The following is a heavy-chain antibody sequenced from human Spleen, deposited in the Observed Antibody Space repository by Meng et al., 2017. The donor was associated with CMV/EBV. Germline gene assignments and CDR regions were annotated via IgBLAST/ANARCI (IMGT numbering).Heavy chain of an antibody. CDR3: ARRSVWGPSYGMDV. V-gene: IGHV4-4*02. J-gene: IGHJ6*02. Sequence: SETLSLTCAVSGGSISSSNWWSWVRQPPGKGLEWIGEIYHSGSTNYNPSLKSRVTISVDTSKNQFSLKLSSVTAADTAVYYCARRSVWGPSYGMDVWGQGTTVTVSS. CDR1: GGSISSSNW. CDR2: IYHSGST. D-gene: IGHD1-26*01.